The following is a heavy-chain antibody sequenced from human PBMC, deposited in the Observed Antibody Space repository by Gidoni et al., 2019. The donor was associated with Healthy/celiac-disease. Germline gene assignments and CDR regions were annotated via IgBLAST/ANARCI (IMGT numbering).Heavy chain of an antibody. CDR1: GGSISSSSYY. D-gene: IGHD1-26*01. CDR3: ARETSGSYYYYYGMDA. V-gene: IGHV4-39*07. J-gene: IGHJ6*02. Sequence: QLQLQESGPGLVKPSETLSLTCTVSGGSISSSSYYWGWIRQPPGKGLEWIGSIYYSGSTYYNPSLKSRVTISVDTSKNQFSLKLSSVTAADTAVYYCARETSGSYYYYYGMDAWGQGTTVTVSS. CDR2: IYYSGST.